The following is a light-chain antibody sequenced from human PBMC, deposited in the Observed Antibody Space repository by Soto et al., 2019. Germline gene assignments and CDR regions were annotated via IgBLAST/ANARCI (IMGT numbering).Light chain of an antibody. V-gene: IGKV1-5*01. J-gene: IGKJ1*01. CDR1: QSISDW. CDR3: QQYNNYST. Sequence: DIKMTQSPSTLSAYVGDRVTITCRASQSISDWLAWFQLKPGKAPKLLIYDASSLESGVPSRFSGSGSGTEFTLTSSSLQPDDFATYYWQQYNNYSTFGQGTKVDI. CDR2: DAS.